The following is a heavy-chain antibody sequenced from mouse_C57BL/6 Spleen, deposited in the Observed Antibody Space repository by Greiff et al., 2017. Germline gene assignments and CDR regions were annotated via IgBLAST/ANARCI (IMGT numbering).Heavy chain of an antibody. CDR2: IDPSDSET. CDR3: ARLDGYVLDY. D-gene: IGHD2-3*01. Sequence: QVQLQQPGAELVRPGSSVKLSCKASGYTFTSYWMHWVKQRPIQGLEWIGNIDPSDSETHYNQKFKDKATLTVDKSSSTAYMQLSSLTSEASAVYYCARLDGYVLDYWGQGTTLTVSS. V-gene: IGHV1-52*01. J-gene: IGHJ2*01. CDR1: GYTFTSYW.